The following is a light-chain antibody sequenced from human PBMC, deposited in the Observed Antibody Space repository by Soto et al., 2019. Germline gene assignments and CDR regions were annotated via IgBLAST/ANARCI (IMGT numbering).Light chain of an antibody. Sequence: EIVMTQSPATLSVSPGERVTLSCRASQSVSSSLAWYQQKPGQAPRLLIYGASTRATGIPARFSGSGSGTEFTLTISSLQSEDFAVYYCQQYNNWPPFTFGPGTKVGIK. V-gene: IGKV3-15*01. CDR2: GAS. J-gene: IGKJ3*01. CDR3: QQYNNWPPFT. CDR1: QSVSSS.